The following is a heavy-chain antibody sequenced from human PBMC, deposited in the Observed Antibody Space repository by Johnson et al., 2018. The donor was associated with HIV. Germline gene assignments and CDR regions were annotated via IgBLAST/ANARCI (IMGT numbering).Heavy chain of an antibody. CDR1: GFTFDDYG. J-gene: IGHJ3*01. D-gene: IGHD4-17*01. Sequence: QMLLVESGGGVVRPGGSLRPPCAASGFTFDDYGMSWVRQAPGKGLEWVALISYDGINKYYAESVQGRFTIARDNSKNTLYLQMNSLRAEDTAVYYCARDATPWGGAYVGYAFDLWGQGTMVAVSS. CDR3: ARDATPWGGAYVGYAFDL. V-gene: IGHV3-30*03. CDR2: ISYDGINK.